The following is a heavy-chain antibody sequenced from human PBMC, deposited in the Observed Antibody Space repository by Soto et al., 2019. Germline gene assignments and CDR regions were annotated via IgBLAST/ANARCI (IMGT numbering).Heavy chain of an antibody. CDR1: GYIFSNYW. Sequence: GESLKISCKVAGYIFSNYWIGWVRQTPGKDLAWMGIIYPGDSDTTYSPSFQGQVPLSVDKSISTAYLQWTSLQASDTAIYYCARRDFYDSSGYPFDYWGQGTPVTVSS. V-gene: IGHV5-51*01. CDR2: IYPGDSDT. J-gene: IGHJ4*02. CDR3: ARRDFYDSSGYPFDY. D-gene: IGHD3-22*01.